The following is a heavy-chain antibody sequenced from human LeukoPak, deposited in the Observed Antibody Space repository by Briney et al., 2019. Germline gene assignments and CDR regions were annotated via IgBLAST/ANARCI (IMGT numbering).Heavy chain of an antibody. CDR1: GGTFISYA. V-gene: IGHV1-69*13. J-gene: IGHJ5*02. CDR2: IIPIFGTA. D-gene: IGHD3-9*01. CDR3: ARVFVFDWSIDP. Sequence: GASVRVSCKASGGTFISYAISWVRQAPGQGLEWKGGIIPIFGTANYAQKFQGRVTITADESTSTAYMELSSLRSEDTAVYYCARVFVFDWSIDPWGQGTLVTVSS.